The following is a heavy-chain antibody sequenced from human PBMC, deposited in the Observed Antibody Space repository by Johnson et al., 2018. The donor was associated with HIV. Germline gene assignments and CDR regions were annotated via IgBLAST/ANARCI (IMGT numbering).Heavy chain of an antibody. V-gene: IGHV3-23*04. CDR2: ISGSGGST. CDR3: AKERADCSGGSCEAYAFDI. CDR1: GFTVSSNY. J-gene: IGHJ3*02. D-gene: IGHD2-15*01. Sequence: VQLVESGGGLVKPGGSLRLSCAASGFTVSSNYMSWVRQAPGKGLEWVSVISGSGGSTYYADSVKGRFTISRDNSKNTLYLQMNSLRAEDTAVYYCAKERADCSGGSCEAYAFDIWGHGTMVTISS.